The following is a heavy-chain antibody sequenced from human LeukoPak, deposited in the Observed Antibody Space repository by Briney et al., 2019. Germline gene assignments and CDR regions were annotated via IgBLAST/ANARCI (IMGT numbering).Heavy chain of an antibody. Sequence: PSETLSLTCAVYGESFSSYYWSWIRQPPGKGLEWTGEINHSGNTNYNPSLKSRVTISVDTSKNQFSLKLSSVTAADTAVYYCARVGGDGYNIPDYWGQGTLVTVSS. CDR1: GESFSSYY. CDR2: INHSGNT. CDR3: ARVGGDGYNIPDY. D-gene: IGHD5-24*01. J-gene: IGHJ4*02. V-gene: IGHV4-34*01.